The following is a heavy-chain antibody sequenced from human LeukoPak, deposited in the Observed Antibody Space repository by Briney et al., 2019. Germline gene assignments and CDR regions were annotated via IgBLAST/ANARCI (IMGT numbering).Heavy chain of an antibody. D-gene: IGHD5-18*01. CDR3: AKDKGYSYGVEGEYFDY. CDR1: GFTFSSYG. J-gene: IGHJ4*02. CDR2: IRYDGSNK. V-gene: IGHV3-30*02. Sequence: GGSLRLSCVASGFTFSSYGMHWVRQAPGKGLEWVAFIRYDGSNKYYADSVKGRFTISRDNSKNTLYLQMNSLRAEDTAVYYCAKDKGYSYGVEGEYFDYWGQGTLVTVSS.